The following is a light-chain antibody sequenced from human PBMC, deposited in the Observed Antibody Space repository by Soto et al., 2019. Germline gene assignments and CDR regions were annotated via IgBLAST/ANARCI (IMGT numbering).Light chain of an antibody. Sequence: EIVLTQSPATLSLSPGERATLSCRASQSVSSYLAWYQQKPGQAPRLLIYDASNRATGIPARFSGSGSGTDFTLTISRLEPEDFAVYYCQQYGISPLTFGGGTKVDIK. CDR2: DAS. V-gene: IGKV3-11*01. CDR3: QQYGISPLT. CDR1: QSVSSY. J-gene: IGKJ4*01.